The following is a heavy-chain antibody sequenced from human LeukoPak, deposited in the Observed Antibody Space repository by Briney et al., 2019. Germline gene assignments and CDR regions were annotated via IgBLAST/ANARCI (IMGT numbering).Heavy chain of an antibody. V-gene: IGHV3-30*01. CDR1: GFTFGVYA. Sequence: GGSLRLSCAASGFTFGVYAMNWVRQAPGKGLEWVALISHDGSKKYYADSVKGRFTISRDDSNNTLFLQMNSLRAEDTAVYYCARPGTAYCGSSSCYTAYWGQGTLVTVSS. J-gene: IGHJ4*02. CDR3: ARPGTAYCGSSSCYTAY. CDR2: ISHDGSKK. D-gene: IGHD2-2*02.